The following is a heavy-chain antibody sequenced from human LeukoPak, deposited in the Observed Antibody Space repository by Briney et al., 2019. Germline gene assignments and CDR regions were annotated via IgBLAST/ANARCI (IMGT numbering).Heavy chain of an antibody. CDR2: ISGSGGST. J-gene: IGHJ4*02. Sequence: GGSLRLSCAASGFTFSGFYMHWIRQAPGKGLEWASSISGSGGSTYHADSVKGRFTISRDSSKNTLYLQMNSLRAEDTAIYYCARVIRAAPGKGYFDYWGQGTLVTVSS. CDR1: GFTFSGFY. CDR3: ARVIRAAPGKGYFDY. D-gene: IGHD6-13*01. V-gene: IGHV3-23*01.